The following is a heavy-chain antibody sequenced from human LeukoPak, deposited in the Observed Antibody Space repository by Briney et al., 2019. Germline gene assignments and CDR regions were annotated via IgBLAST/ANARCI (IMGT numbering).Heavy chain of an antibody. CDR1: GVSISSSSYY. D-gene: IGHD6-19*01. Sequence: SETLSLTCTVSGVSISSSSYYWGWIRQPPGKGLEWIGSIYYSGSTNYNPSLKSRLTMSVDTSKNQFSLRLSSVTAADTAVYYCARVLGWAGFDYWGQGTLVTVSS. V-gene: IGHV4-39*07. CDR3: ARVLGWAGFDY. J-gene: IGHJ4*02. CDR2: IYYSGST.